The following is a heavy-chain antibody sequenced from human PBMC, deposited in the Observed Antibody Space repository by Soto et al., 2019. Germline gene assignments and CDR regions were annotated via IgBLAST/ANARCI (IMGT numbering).Heavy chain of an antibody. CDR2: IIPIFGTA. J-gene: IGHJ5*02. D-gene: IGHD4-17*01. CDR3: ARDLIQTTVTTPWFDP. V-gene: IGHV1-69*01. Sequence: QVQLVQSGAEVKKPGSSVKVSCKASGGTFSSYAISWVRQAPGQGLECMGGIIPIFGTANYAQKFQGRVTITADESTSTAYMELSSLRSEDTAVYYCARDLIQTTVTTPWFDPWGQGTLVTVSS. CDR1: GGTFSSYA.